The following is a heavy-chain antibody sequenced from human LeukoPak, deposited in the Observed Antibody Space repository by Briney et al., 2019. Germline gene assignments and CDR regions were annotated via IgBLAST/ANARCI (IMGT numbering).Heavy chain of an antibody. D-gene: IGHD2-15*01. CDR2: IWYDGSKK. V-gene: IGHV3-33*01. J-gene: IGHJ4*02. CDR1: GFTFSNYG. Sequence: PGGSLRLSCAASGFTFSNYGMHWVRQAPGKGLEWVAVIWYDGSKKHHADSVKGRFTISRDNSKNTLYLQMNSLRAEDTAVYYCARDGCPSGGSCYSSNWGQGTLVTVSS. CDR3: ARDGCPSGGSCYSSN.